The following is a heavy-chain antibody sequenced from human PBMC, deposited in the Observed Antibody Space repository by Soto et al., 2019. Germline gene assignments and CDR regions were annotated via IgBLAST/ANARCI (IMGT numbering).Heavy chain of an antibody. V-gene: IGHV1-69*13. J-gene: IGHJ6*02. CDR2: IIPIFGTA. Sequence: SVKVSCKASGGTFSSYAISWVRQAPGQGLEWMGGIIPIFGTANYAQKFQGRVTITADESTSTAYMELSSLRSEDTAVYYCARALTAAGTKYYYYGMDGWGQGNTVTVSS. CDR1: GGTFSSYA. CDR3: ARALTAAGTKYYYYGMDG. D-gene: IGHD6-13*01.